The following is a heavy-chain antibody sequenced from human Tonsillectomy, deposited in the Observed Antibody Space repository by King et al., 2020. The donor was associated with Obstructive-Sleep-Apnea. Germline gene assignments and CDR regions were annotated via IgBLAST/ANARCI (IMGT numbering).Heavy chain of an antibody. V-gene: IGHV1-8*01. J-gene: IGHJ4*02. D-gene: IGHD6-13*01. Sequence: QLVQSGAEVKKPGASVKVSCRASGYTFSSAEIHCVRQAPGQGLEWMGWMNPNSGNTAYVQKFQGRVTMTRNPSINTAYMELSSLRSTDTAVYFCARGSSRSFDIWGQGTLVTVSS. CDR2: MNPNSGNT. CDR1: GYTFSSAE. CDR3: ARGSSRSFDI.